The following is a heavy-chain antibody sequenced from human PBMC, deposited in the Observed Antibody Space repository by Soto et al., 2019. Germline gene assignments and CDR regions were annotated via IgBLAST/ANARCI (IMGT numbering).Heavy chain of an antibody. CDR2: IWYDGINK. D-gene: IGHD2-15*01. CDR3: ARDRVQMVDGLDV. CDR1: GFTFSNNG. V-gene: IGHV3-33*01. J-gene: IGHJ6*02. Sequence: QVQLVESGGGVVQPGRSLRLSCAASGFTFSNNGMHWVRQAPGKGLEWVAVIWYDGINKYYADSVKGRFIISRDNSKNTVYLQMNTRRAGDTDVYYCARDRVQMVDGLDVWGQGTKVTVSS.